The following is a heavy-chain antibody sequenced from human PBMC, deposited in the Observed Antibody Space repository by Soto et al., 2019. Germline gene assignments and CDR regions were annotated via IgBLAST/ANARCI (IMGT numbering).Heavy chain of an antibody. D-gene: IGHD4-17*01. V-gene: IGHV3-30*03. Sequence: QVQLVESGGGVVQPGTSLRLSCAASGFTFSTYGMHWVRQVPGKGLDWVAVISYDGSNKYYADSVKGRFTISRDNSKNTLYLQMNSLRAEDTAIYYCGRAPKPTTVLTPLNYWGQGTLVTVSS. CDR2: ISYDGSNK. CDR3: GRAPKPTTVLTPLNY. CDR1: GFTFSTYG. J-gene: IGHJ4*02.